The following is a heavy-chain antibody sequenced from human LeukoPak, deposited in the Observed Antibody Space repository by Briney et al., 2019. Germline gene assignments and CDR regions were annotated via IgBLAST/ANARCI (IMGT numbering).Heavy chain of an antibody. Sequence: ASVKVSCKASGGTFSSYAISWVRQAPGQGLEWMGWISAYNGNTNYAQKLQGRVTMTTDTSTSTAYMELRSLRPDDTAVYYCARDLMLWVWGQGTMVTVSS. CDR1: GGTFSSYA. V-gene: IGHV1-18*01. CDR2: ISAYNGNT. CDR3: ARDLMLWV. D-gene: IGHD3-16*01. J-gene: IGHJ3*01.